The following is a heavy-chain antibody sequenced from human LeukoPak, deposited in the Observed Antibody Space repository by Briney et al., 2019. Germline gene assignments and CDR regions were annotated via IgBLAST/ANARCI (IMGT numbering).Heavy chain of an antibody. Sequence: GESLKISCKGAGYSFIRYWIGWVRQMPGKGLEWMGIIYPGDSDTRYSPSFQGQVTISADKSISTAYLQWSSLKASDTAMYYCARSDILTGYPDYWGQGTLVTVSS. D-gene: IGHD3-9*01. V-gene: IGHV5-51*01. CDR3: ARSDILTGYPDY. CDR2: IYPGDSDT. CDR1: GYSFIRYW. J-gene: IGHJ4*02.